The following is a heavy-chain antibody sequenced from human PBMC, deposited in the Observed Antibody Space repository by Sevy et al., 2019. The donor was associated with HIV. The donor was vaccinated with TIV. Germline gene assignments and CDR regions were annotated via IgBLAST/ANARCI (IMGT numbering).Heavy chain of an antibody. CDR2: ISSSSSTI. CDR3: ARDLGGKAADLFDY. D-gene: IGHD3-16*01. J-gene: IGHJ4*02. V-gene: IGHV3-48*01. Sequence: GGSLRLSCAASGFTFSSYSMNWVRQAPGKGLEWVSYISSSSSTIYYADSVKGRFTISRDNAKNSLYLQMNSLRAEDTAVYYCARDLGGKAADLFDYWGQGTLVTVSS. CDR1: GFTFSSYS.